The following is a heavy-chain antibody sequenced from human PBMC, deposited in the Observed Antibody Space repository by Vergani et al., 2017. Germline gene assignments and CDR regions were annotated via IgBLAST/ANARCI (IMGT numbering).Heavy chain of an antibody. CDR2: ISGSGGST. Sequence: EVQLLESGGGLAQPGGSLRLSCAASGFTFRNYAMTWVRQAPGKGLEWVSAISGSGGSTYYADSVKGRFTISRDNSKNTLYLQMNSLRAEDTAVYYCAREAGDFDYYYYMDVWGKGTTVTVSS. V-gene: IGHV3-23*01. CDR3: AREAGDFDYYYYMDV. J-gene: IGHJ6*03. D-gene: IGHD7-27*01. CDR1: GFTFRNYA.